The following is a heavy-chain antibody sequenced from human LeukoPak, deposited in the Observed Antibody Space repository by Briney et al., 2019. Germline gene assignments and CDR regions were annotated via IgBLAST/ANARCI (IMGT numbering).Heavy chain of an antibody. CDR3: ARDPGCSSTSCYGV. J-gene: IGHJ6*02. V-gene: IGHV4-31*02. Sequence: WIRQHPGKGLEWIGYIYYSGSTYYNPPLKSRVTISVDTSKNQFSLKLSSVTAADTAAYYCARDPGCSSTSCYGVWGQGTTVTVSS. D-gene: IGHD2-2*01. CDR2: IYYSGST.